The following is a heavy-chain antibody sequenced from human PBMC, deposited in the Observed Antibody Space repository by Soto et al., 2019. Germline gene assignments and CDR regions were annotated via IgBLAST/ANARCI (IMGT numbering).Heavy chain of an antibody. CDR1: GGSISSYY. CDR3: ARDRWGEDGSGSYSLDY. D-gene: IGHD3-10*01. CDR2: IYYSGST. V-gene: IGHV4-59*01. Sequence: SETLSLTCTVSGGSISSYYWGWIRQPPGKGLEWIGYIYYSGSTNYNPSLKSRVTISVDTSKNQFSLKLSSVTAADTAVYYCARDRWGEDGSGSYSLDYWGQGTLVTVSS. J-gene: IGHJ4*02.